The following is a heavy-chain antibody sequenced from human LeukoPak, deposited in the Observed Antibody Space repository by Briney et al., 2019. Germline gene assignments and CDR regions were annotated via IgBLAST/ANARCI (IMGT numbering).Heavy chain of an antibody. CDR3: AKFNNHYPFDY. CDR1: GGSFSGYY. D-gene: IGHD1-14*01. V-gene: IGHV4-34*01. J-gene: IGHJ4*02. CDR2: INHSGST. Sequence: SETLSLTCAVYGGSFSGYYWSWIRQPPGKGLEWIGEINHSGSTNYNPSLKSRVTISVDTSKNQFSLKLSSVTAADTAVYYCAKFNNHYPFDYWGQGTLVTVSS.